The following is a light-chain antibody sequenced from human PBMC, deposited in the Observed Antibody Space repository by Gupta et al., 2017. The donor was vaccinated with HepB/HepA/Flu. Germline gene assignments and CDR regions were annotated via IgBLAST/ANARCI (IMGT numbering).Light chain of an antibody. CDR1: QSISSW. J-gene: IGKJ4*01. CDR2: KAS. CDR3: QQYNSYPLT. Sequence: RVTVTCRASQSISSWLAWYQQKPGKAPNLLIYKASTLEGGVPSRFSGSGSGTEFTLTISSLQPDDFATYHCQQYNSYPLTFGGGTKVEI. V-gene: IGKV1-5*03.